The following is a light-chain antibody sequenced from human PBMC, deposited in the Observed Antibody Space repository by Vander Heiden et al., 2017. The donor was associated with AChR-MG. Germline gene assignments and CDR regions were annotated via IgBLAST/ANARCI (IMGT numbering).Light chain of an antibody. CDR1: SRDVGAYNY. CDR2: DVT. J-gene: IGLJ3*02. Sequence: QSALTQPASVSGSPGPSLTISCTGTSRDVGAYNYVSWYQRHPGKAPKLMIYDVTKRPSGVSNRFSGSKSGNTASLTISGLQAEDEADYYCSSYTSSSTWVFGGGTKLTVL. V-gene: IGLV2-14*01. CDR3: SSYTSSSTWV.